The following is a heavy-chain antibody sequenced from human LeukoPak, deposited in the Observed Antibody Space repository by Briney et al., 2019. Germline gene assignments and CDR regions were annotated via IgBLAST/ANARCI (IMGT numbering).Heavy chain of an antibody. V-gene: IGHV4-59*01. D-gene: IGHD1-26*01. Sequence: SETLSLTCTVSGGSISSYNWSWIRQPPGKGLEWICYIYYSGSTNYNPSLKSRVTISLDASKNQFSLKFSSVTAADTALYYCARAALAMGATKFDYWGQGTLVTVSS. CDR1: GGSISSYN. CDR2: IYYSGST. J-gene: IGHJ4*02. CDR3: ARAALAMGATKFDY.